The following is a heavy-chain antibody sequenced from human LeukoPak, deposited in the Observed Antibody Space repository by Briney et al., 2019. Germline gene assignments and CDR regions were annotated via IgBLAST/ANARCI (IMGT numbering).Heavy chain of an antibody. D-gene: IGHD1-26*01. J-gene: IGHJ4*02. CDR2: IYSGGST. CDR3: ARARRGSYYFDY. Sequence: GGSLRLSCAASGVTVSSNYMSWVRQAPGKGLEWVSVIYSGGSTYYADSVKGRFTISRDNSKNTLYLQMNSLRAEDTAVYYCARARRGSYYFDYWGQGTLVTVSS. V-gene: IGHV3-66*01. CDR1: GVTVSSNY.